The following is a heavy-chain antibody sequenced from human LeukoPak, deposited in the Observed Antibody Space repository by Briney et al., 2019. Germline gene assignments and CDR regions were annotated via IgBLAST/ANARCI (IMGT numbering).Heavy chain of an antibody. Sequence: AGGSLRLSCAASGFTFSTYSMNWVRQAPGKGLEWVSYISTSSSTIYYADSVKGRFTISGDNANNSLYLQMNSVRDEDTAVYYCARGNLGGDYWGQGTLVTVSS. CDR1: GFTFSTYS. D-gene: IGHD1-14*01. J-gene: IGHJ4*02. V-gene: IGHV3-48*02. CDR3: ARGNLGGDY. CDR2: ISTSSSTI.